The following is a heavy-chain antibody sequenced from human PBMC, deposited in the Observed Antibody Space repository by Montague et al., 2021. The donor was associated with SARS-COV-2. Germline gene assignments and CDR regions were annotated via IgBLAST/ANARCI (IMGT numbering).Heavy chain of an antibody. V-gene: IGHV4-61*01. D-gene: IGHD1-14*01. J-gene: IGHJ4*02. CDR2: IYYTGST. CDR1: GGSVSSGSYY. Sequence: SETLSLTCTVSGGSVSSGSYYWSWIRQPPGKGLQSIGHIYYTGSTNYXPSLQSRVTISVDSSKNQFSVRLSSVTAADTAVYYCARISGITSWYYDYWGQGTLVTVSS. CDR3: ARISGITSWYYDY.